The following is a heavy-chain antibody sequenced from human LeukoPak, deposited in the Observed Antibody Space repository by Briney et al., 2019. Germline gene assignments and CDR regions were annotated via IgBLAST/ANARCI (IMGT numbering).Heavy chain of an antibody. J-gene: IGHJ4*02. V-gene: IGHV3-30*02. CDR1: GFTFSQYG. Sequence: PGGSLRLSCAPSGFTFSQYGTYWVRQAPGKGLEWVAYIQFDGNKEYYRDSVKGRFTISRDNSKNTLFLQMNSLRPEDSALYYCAKPTPGTAPRPLDSWGRGTLVTVSS. CDR3: AKPTPGTAPRPLDS. D-gene: IGHD1-26*01. CDR2: IQFDGNKE.